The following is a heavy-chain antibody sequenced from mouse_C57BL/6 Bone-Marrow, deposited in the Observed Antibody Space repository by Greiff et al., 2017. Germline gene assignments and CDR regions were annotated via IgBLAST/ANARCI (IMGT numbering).Heavy chain of an antibody. D-gene: IGHD2-1*01. CDR3: ARGARYGNCVTWYYCG. V-gene: IGHV1-69*01. CDR1: GYTFTSYW. Sequence: QVQLQQPGAELVMPGASVKLSCKASGYTFTSYWMHWVKQRPGQGLEWIGVIDPSDSYTNYNQKFKGKSTLTVDKSSSTAYMQLSSLTSEDSAVYYCARGARYGNCVTWYYCGWGTGTTVTVAS. CDR2: IDPSDSYT. J-gene: IGHJ1*03.